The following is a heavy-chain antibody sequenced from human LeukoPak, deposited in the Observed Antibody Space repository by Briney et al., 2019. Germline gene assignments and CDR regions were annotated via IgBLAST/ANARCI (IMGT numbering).Heavy chain of an antibody. CDR3: ARGAYYYDSSGYYYPDY. CDR2: ISPIFGTA. V-gene: IGHV1-69*01. J-gene: IGHJ4*02. Sequence: SVKVSCKASGGTFSSYAISWVRQAPGQGLEWMGGISPIFGTANYAQKFEGRVTITADESTCTAYMELSSLRSEDTAVYYCARGAYYYDSSGYYYPDYWGQGTLVTVSS. D-gene: IGHD3-22*01. CDR1: GGTFSSYA.